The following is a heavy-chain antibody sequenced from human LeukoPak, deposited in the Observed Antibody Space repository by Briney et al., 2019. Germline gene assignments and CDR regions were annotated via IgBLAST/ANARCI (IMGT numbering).Heavy chain of an antibody. J-gene: IGHJ5*02. Sequence: ASVKVSCKASGSNFTGFYINWVRQTPGQGLEWMGRINFNRGVTNYGSKFRGRVTMTSDTSINTAYMELSSLQSDGTAVYYCAGARPSAVVVITNWFDPWGQGTLVTVSS. D-gene: IGHD2-21*01. V-gene: IGHV1-2*06. CDR3: AGARPSAVVVITNWFDP. CDR2: INFNRGVT. CDR1: GSNFTGFY.